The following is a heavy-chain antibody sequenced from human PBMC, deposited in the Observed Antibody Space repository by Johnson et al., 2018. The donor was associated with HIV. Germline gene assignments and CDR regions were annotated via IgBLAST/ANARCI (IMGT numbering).Heavy chain of an antibody. CDR2: IRYDGSNK. D-gene: IGHD1-1*01. V-gene: IGHV3-30*02. CDR3: AKSPGRNEPLDAFDI. J-gene: IGHJ3*02. CDR1: GFTFDDYG. Sequence: VQLVESGGGLVQPGGSLRLSCAASGFTFDDYGMHWVRQAPGKGLEWVAFIRYDGSNKYYADSVKGRFTISRDNSKNTLYLQMNSLRAEDTAVYYCAKSPGRNEPLDAFDIWGQGTMVTVSS.